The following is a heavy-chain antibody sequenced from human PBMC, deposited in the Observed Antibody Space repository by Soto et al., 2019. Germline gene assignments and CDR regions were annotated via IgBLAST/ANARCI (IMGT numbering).Heavy chain of an antibody. Sequence: HPGGSLRLSCAASGLTFSSYAMSWVRQAPGKGLEWVSAISGSGGSTYYADSVKGRFTISRDNSKNTLYLQMNSLRAEDTAVYYCAKDRDIVATTTGRSVSFRRYYYYGMDVWGQGTTVTVSS. CDR3: AKDRDIVATTTGRSVSFRRYYYYGMDV. J-gene: IGHJ6*02. D-gene: IGHD5-12*01. CDR2: ISGSGGST. CDR1: GLTFSSYA. V-gene: IGHV3-23*01.